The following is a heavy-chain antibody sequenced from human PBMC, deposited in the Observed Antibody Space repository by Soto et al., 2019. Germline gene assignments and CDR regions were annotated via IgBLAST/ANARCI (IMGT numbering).Heavy chain of an antibody. Sequence: ASVKVSCKAPGYTLTSYYMHWVRQAPGQGLEWMEIINPSGGSTDYAQKFQGRATMTRDTSTSTVYMELSSLRSEDTAVYYCARNLEQQLPKRYYYYRMDVWGQGTTVTVSS. CDR2: INPSGGST. CDR3: ARNLEQQLPKRYYYYRMDV. J-gene: IGHJ6*02. V-gene: IGHV1-46*03. D-gene: IGHD6-13*01. CDR1: GYTLTSYY.